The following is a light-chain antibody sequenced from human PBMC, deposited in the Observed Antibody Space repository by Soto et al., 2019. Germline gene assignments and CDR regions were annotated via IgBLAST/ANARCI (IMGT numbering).Light chain of an antibody. CDR1: QDISNN. J-gene: IGKJ4*02. V-gene: IGKV1-33*01. CDR2: DAS. CDR3: QHDFHRLLT. Sequence: DIQMTQSPSSLSASIGDRVTITCQASQDISNNLNWYQQKPGKAPKLLIYDASNLKTGVPSIFSASGSDTDFTFTIRSLQPEDFATYYCQHDFHRLLTFGGGTKVEI.